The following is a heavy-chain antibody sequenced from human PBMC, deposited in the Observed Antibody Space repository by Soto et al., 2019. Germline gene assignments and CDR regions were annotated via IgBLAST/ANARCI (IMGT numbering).Heavy chain of an antibody. CDR3: ARRGFSSSWGYWYFDL. J-gene: IGHJ2*01. CDR2: MNPNSGNT. CDR1: GYTFTSYD. Sequence: QVQLVQSGAEVKKPGASVRVSCKASGYTFTSYDINWVRQATGQGLEWMGWMNPNSGNTGYAQKFRGRVTMTRNTSISXXYMXXXSLXXXXXXXXXXARRGFSSSWGYWYFDLWGRGTLVTVSS. V-gene: IGHV1-8*01. D-gene: IGHD6-13*01.